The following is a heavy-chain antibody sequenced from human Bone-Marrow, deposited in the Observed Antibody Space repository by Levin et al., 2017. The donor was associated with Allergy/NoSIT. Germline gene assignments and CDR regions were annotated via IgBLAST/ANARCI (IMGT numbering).Heavy chain of an antibody. V-gene: IGHV1-69*06. CDR1: GGGFNSYF. CDR2: ILPIFGTT. Sequence: SVKVSCKTSGGGFNSYFMTWLRQAPGQGLEWMGGILPIFGTTKIAQNFQDRVTITADKSTGTAYMEMSSLRYEDTAVYYCARERSGGTLFDIWGQGTMVTVSS. CDR3: ARERSGGTLFDI. D-gene: IGHD2-8*02. J-gene: IGHJ3*02.